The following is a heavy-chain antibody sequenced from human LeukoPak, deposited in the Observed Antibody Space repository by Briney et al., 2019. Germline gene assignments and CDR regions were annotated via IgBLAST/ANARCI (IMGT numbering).Heavy chain of an antibody. V-gene: IGHV3-21*01. CDR2: ISSSSSYI. J-gene: IGHJ4*02. CDR3: ARGEGHYFDY. CDR1: GFTFSSYW. Sequence: GGSLRLSCAASGFTFSSYWMSWVRQAPGKGLEWVSSISSSSSYIYYADSVKGRFTISRDNAKNSLYLQMNSLRAEDTAVYYCARGEGHYFDYWGQGTLVTVSS.